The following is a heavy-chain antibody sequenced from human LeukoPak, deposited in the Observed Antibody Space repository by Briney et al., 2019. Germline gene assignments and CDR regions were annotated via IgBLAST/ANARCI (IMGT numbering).Heavy chain of an antibody. D-gene: IGHD6-19*01. V-gene: IGHV3-48*01. CDR2: ISSSSTTI. CDR1: GFTFSSYA. Sequence: GGSLRLSCAASGFTFSSYAMSWVRQAPGKGLEWLSYISSSSTTIYYADSVQGRFTISRDNAKNSLYLQMNSLRAEDTAVYYCTRVLYSSGWYGDHYWGQGALVTVSS. CDR3: TRVLYSSGWYGDHY. J-gene: IGHJ4*02.